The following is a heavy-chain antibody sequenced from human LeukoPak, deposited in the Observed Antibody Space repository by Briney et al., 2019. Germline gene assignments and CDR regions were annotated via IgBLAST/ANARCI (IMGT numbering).Heavy chain of an antibody. CDR1: GNTFSGYY. CDR3: ARGSSGYIAEF. Sequence: ASVKVSCKASGNTFSGYYIHWVRQAPGQGLEYMGWIYPYSGGPNYAQNFQGRVTMTRDTSISTAYMELSRLTSDDTAVYYCARGSSGYIAEFWGQGTLVSVSS. V-gene: IGHV1-2*02. J-gene: IGHJ4*02. D-gene: IGHD3-22*01. CDR2: IYPYSGGP.